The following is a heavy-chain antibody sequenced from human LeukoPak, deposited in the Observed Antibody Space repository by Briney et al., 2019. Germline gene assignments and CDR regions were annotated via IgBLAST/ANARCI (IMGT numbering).Heavy chain of an antibody. D-gene: IGHD1-26*01. CDR2: ISSSSSYI. J-gene: IGHJ4*02. Sequence: GGSLRLSCAASGFTFSSYAISWVRQAPGKGLEWVSAISSSSSYIYYADSVKGRFTISRDNAKNSLYLQMNSLRAEDTAVYYCARGATVGATNNFGYWGQGTLVTVSS. V-gene: IGHV3-21*01. CDR1: GFTFSSYA. CDR3: ARGATVGATNNFGY.